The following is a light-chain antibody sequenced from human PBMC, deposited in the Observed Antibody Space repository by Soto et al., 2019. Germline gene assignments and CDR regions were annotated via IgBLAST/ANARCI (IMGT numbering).Light chain of an antibody. CDR3: QQWYDWTTWT. CDR2: GAS. Sequence: EIVLTQYPATMSLSPGETATLSCRASQSIKGNLIWYQQKPGQTHRRLIYGASTMATGTPARFSGSGSGTEFTLFISSLQSEDFAVYYSQQWYDWTTWTFGPGTKIEI. V-gene: IGKV3D-15*01. J-gene: IGKJ1*01. CDR1: QSIKGN.